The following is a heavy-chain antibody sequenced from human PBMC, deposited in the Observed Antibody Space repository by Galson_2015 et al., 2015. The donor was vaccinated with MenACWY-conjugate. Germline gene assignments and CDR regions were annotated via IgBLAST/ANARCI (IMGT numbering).Heavy chain of an antibody. CDR1: GGSITTSRYH. CDR2: VSYSGKA. Sequence: LSLTCAVSGGSITTSRYHWAWIRQTPGKGLEWIGTVSYSGKAYYNPSLKRRVGISIDTSKSQFSLRIISMTAADTAVYYCARDRSNDDYWSGFPGYYFDHWGQGNLATVSS. CDR3: ARDRSNDDYWSGFPGYYFDH. V-gene: IGHV4-39*07. J-gene: IGHJ4*02. D-gene: IGHD3-3*01.